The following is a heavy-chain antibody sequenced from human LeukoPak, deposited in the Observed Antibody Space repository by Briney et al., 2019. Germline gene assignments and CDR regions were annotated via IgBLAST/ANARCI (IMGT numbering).Heavy chain of an antibody. CDR3: VRESDVWSGPGIGRPLDV. CDR1: GFTFSNFW. J-gene: IGHJ6*04. D-gene: IGHD3-3*01. Sequence: PGGSLRPSCLASGFTFSNFWMTWVRQAPGRGLEWVANIKEDGSDKQYVDSVRGRFTISRDNAKNSVSLQMDGLRAEDTAVYHCVRESDVWSGPGIGRPLDVWGKGTTVTVSS. CDR2: IKEDGSDK. V-gene: IGHV3-7*01.